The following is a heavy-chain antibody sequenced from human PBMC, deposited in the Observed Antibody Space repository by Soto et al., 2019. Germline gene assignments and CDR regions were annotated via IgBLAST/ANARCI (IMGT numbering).Heavy chain of an antibody. CDR3: ARHRVPSVYDPIPGCFDS. J-gene: IGHJ5*01. V-gene: IGHV4-39*01. CDR1: GGSLSXXSSX. CDR2: MSYSGST. D-gene: IGHD5-12*01. Sequence: QLQEXGPGLVKPSETLSLTCTVSGGSLSXXSSXXXWIRQPPGKGLEWIGSMSYSGSTYHNPSLXXXVXXXXXXXXXXXXXXXXXVTAADTAVYYCARHRVPSVYDPIPGCFDSWGXXILVTASS.